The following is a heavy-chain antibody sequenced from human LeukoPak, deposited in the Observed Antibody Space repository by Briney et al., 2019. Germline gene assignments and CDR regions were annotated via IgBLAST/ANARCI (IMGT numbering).Heavy chain of an antibody. D-gene: IGHD1-1*01. CDR2: IKEDGAEE. J-gene: IGHJ4*02. CDR3: ARANYYAPATDYWK. V-gene: IGHV3-7*01. CDR1: GFTLSRYR. Sequence: GWALRLSCASSGFTLSRYRRTWVRPAPGKGLERVANIKEDGAEEYYEDSVKGRFINSRDKAKNSLYLEMNGQGAANTAVYYCARANYYAPATDYWKWGQGTLVTVSS.